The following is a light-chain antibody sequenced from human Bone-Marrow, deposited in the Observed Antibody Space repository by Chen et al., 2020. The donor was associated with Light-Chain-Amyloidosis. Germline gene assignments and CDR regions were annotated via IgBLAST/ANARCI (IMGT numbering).Light chain of an antibody. CDR1: SGSIATNY. J-gene: IGLJ3*02. V-gene: IGLV6-57*01. CDR3: QSYQGSSQGV. Sequence: NFMLTQPHFVSESPGKTVIISCTRSSGSIATNYVQWYQQRPGSSPTTVIYEDDQSPSGVPDRFSGSIDMSSNSASLTISGLKTEDEADYYCQSYQGSSQGVFGGWTKLTVL. CDR2: EDD.